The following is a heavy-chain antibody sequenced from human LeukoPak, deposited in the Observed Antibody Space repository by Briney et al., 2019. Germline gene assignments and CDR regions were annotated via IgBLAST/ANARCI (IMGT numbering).Heavy chain of an antibody. V-gene: IGHV4-59*01. CDR3: APLDIGSSSGWYFRY. Sequence: SETLSLTCTVSGASISTYYWSWLRQPPGRGLQWIGYIYYSGSSNYNPSLESRVTMSVDKSKNQSSLKLNSVTAVDTAGYYCAPLDIGSSSGWYFRYWGQGTLSTVSS. CDR2: IYYSGSS. D-gene: IGHD6-19*01. CDR1: GASISTYY. J-gene: IGHJ4*02.